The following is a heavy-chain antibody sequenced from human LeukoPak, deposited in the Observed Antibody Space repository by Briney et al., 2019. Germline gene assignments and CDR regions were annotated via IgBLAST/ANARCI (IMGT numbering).Heavy chain of an antibody. D-gene: IGHD3-10*01. J-gene: IGHJ4*02. CDR2: ISGSGSST. CDR3: AKGRGAPYSFDS. Sequence: QTGGSLRLSCAASGFTFSSYAMSWVRQAPGKGLEWVSSISGSGSSTYYADSVKGRFTISRDNSKNTLYLQMNSLRAEEAAVYSCAKGRGAPYSFDSWAREPWSPSPQ. CDR1: GFTFSSYA. V-gene: IGHV3-23*01.